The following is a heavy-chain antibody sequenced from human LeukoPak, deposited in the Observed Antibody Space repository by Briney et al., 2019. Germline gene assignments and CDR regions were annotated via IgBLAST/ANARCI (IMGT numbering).Heavy chain of an antibody. D-gene: IGHD7-27*01. Sequence: PGGSLRLSCAASGFTFSSYGMHWVRQAPGKGLEWVAVIWYDGSNKYYADSVKGRFTISRDNSKNTLYLQMNSLRAEDTAVYYCASNNQSLNWVFDYWGQGTLVTVSS. V-gene: IGHV3-33*01. CDR3: ASNNQSLNWVFDY. CDR1: GFTFSSYG. CDR2: IWYDGSNK. J-gene: IGHJ4*02.